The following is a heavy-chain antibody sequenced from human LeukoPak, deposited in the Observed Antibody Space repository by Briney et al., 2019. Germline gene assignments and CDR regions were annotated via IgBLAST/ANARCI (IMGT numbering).Heavy chain of an antibody. CDR2: ISSSSSYI. CDR3: ARDPTFYSSSWYDY. J-gene: IGHJ4*02. D-gene: IGHD6-13*01. CDR1: GFTFSSYS. Sequence: GGSLRLSCAASGFTFSSYSMNWVRQAPGKGLEWVSSISSSSSYIYYADSVKGRFTISRDNAKNSLYLQMNSLSAEDTAVYYCARDPTFYSSSWYDYWGQGTLVTVSS. V-gene: IGHV3-21*01.